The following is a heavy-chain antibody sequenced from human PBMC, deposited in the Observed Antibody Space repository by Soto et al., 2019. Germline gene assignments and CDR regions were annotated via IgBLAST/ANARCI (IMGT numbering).Heavy chain of an antibody. D-gene: IGHD3-10*01. CDR2: ISPYNGDT. V-gene: IGHV1-18*01. J-gene: IGHJ6*03. CDR1: GYTFTSHG. Sequence: QVQLVQSGAEVKKPGASVKVSCKTSGYTFTSHGISWVRQAPGQGLEWMGWISPYNGDTNYAQKLQGRVSVTTDSSTSTAYMWLRSLRSEDTAVDYCARMVRGSTVGYYYFMEVWGKGSTVTVSS. CDR3: ARMVRGSTVGYYYFMEV.